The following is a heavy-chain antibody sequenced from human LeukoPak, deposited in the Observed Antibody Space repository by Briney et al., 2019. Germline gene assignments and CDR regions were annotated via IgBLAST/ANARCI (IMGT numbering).Heavy chain of an antibody. CDR2: ISDSGGRT. D-gene: IGHD6-13*01. CDR3: AKDSSSWYFFDY. J-gene: IGHJ4*02. V-gene: IGHV3-23*01. Sequence: GGSLRLSCAASGFTFSSYGMSWVRQAPGKGLEWVSAISDSGGRTFYADSVKGRFTISRDNSKNTLYLQMNSLRAEDTAVYYCAKDSSSWYFFDYWGQGTLVTVSS. CDR1: GFTFSSYG.